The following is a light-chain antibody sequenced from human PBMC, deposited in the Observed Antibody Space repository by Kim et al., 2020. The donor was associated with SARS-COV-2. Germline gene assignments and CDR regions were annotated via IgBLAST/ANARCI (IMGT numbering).Light chain of an antibody. CDR2: DVS. CDR3: QQYDDIPHT. J-gene: IGKJ2*01. Sequence: DIQLTQSPSSLSASVGDRVTITCRASEDIHDLLNWFQQKPGRAPKLLIYDVSHLETGVPTRFSGSGSETEFILTISSLHPEDVATYYCQQYDDIPHTFGQGTKVDIK. CDR1: EDIHDL. V-gene: IGKV1-33*01.